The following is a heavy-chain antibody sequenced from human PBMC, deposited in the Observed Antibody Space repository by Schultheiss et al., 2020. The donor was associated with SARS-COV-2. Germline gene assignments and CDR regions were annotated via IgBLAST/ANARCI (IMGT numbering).Heavy chain of an antibody. J-gene: IGHJ6*02. V-gene: IGHV4-59*01. CDR2: IYYSGST. Sequence: SETLSLTCTVSGGSIVSYYWNWIRQPPRKGLEWIGYIYYSGSTNYNSSLMSRVTISVDTSKNQFSLKLSAVTAADTAVYYCGRLRYYDFCSGYSLDGYYYYGMDVWGQGTTVTVSS. D-gene: IGHD3-3*01. CDR1: GGSIVSYY. CDR3: GRLRYYDFCSGYSLDGYYYYGMDV.